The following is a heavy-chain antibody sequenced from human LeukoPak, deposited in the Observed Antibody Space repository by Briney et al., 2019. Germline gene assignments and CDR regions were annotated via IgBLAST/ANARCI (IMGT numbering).Heavy chain of an antibody. CDR3: AKDSAGGNPRYFDY. CDR1: GFTFSSYA. V-gene: IGHV3-23*01. CDR2: ISGSGGST. J-gene: IGHJ4*02. D-gene: IGHD4-23*01. Sequence: PGESLKISCAASGFTFSSYAMSWVRQAPGKGLEWVSAISGSGGSTYYADSVKGRFTISRDNSKNTLYLQMNSLRAEDTAVYYCAKDSAGGNPRYFDYWGQGTLVTVSS.